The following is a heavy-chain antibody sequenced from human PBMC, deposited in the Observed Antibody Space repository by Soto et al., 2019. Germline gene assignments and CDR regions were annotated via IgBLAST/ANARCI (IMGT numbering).Heavy chain of an antibody. CDR1: GGTFSSYA. D-gene: IGHD4-17*01. Sequence: SVKVSCKASGGTFSSYAISWVRQAPGQGLEWMGGISPFIGNTNYAQKLQGRVTITADTSTSTAYMELRSLRSDDTAVYYCARSLPYDYGDYDLDYWGQGTLVTVSS. CDR2: ISPFIGNT. J-gene: IGHJ4*02. CDR3: ARSLPYDYGDYDLDY. V-gene: IGHV1-69*10.